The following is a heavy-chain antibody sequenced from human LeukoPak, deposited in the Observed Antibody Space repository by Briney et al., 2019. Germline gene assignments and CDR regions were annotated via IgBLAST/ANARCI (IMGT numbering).Heavy chain of an antibody. CDR3: ARDGEMATMYYFDY. V-gene: IGHV3-30-3*01. D-gene: IGHD5-24*01. Sequence: GGSLRLSCAASGFTFSSYAMHWVGQAPGKGLEWVAVISYDGSNKYYADSVKGRFTISRDNSKNTLYLQMNSLRAEDTAVYYCARDGEMATMYYFDYWGQGTLVTVSS. J-gene: IGHJ4*02. CDR2: ISYDGSNK. CDR1: GFTFSSYA.